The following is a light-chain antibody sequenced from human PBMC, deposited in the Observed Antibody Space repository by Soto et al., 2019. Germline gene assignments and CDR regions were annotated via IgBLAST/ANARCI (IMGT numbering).Light chain of an antibody. CDR1: SSDIGGYNL. V-gene: IGLV2-23*01. CDR3: CSYAGSSTPYV. J-gene: IGLJ1*01. CDR2: EGS. Sequence: QSALTQPASVSGSPGQSITISCTGTSSDIGGYNLVSWYQQHPGKAPKVMIYEGSKRPSGVSNRFSGSKSGNTASLTISGLQAEDEADYYCCSYAGSSTPYVFGTGTKVTV.